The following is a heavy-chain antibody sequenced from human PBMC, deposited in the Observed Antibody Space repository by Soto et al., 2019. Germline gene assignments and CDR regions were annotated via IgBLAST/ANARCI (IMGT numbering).Heavy chain of an antibody. CDR2: IKSKTDGGTT. D-gene: IGHD3-10*02. CDR1: GFTFSNAW. V-gene: IGHV3-15*01. J-gene: IGHJ6*03. CDR3: TTDLSGGRCYSYDYMDV. Sequence: EVQLVESGGGLVKPGGSLRLSCAASGFTFSNAWMSWVRQAPGKGLEWVGGIKSKTDGGTTDYSAPVKGRFTISRDDSTNTLYLQKNSLKTEDTAVYYYTTDLSGGRCYSYDYMDVWGKGTTVTVSS.